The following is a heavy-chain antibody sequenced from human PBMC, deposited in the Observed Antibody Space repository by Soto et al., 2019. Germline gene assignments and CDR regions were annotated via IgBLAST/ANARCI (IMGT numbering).Heavy chain of an antibody. CDR2: ISSSSSTI. V-gene: IGHV3-48*02. CDR3: ARSIYSSSFRWFDP. CDR1: GFTFSSYS. D-gene: IGHD6-6*01. Sequence: GGSLRLSXAASGFTFSSYSMNWVRQAPGKGLEWVSYISSSSSTIYYADSVKGRFTISRDNAKNSLYLQMNSLRDEDTAVYYCARSIYSSSFRWFDPWGQGTLVTVSS. J-gene: IGHJ5*02.